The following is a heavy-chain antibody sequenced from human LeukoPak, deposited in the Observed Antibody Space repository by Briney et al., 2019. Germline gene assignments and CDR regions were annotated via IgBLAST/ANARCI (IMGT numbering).Heavy chain of an antibody. D-gene: IGHD3-10*01. J-gene: IGHJ4*02. V-gene: IGHV1-2*02. CDR3: ARDGEYGTGSYYRGCFDY. CDR2: INPNSGGT. CDR1: EYTFTDYY. Sequence: ASVKVSCKASEYTFTDYYIHWERQAPGQGLEWMGWINPNSGGTNYAQKFQGRVTMTRDTSISTAYMELSRLRSDDTAVYYCARDGEYGTGSYYRGCFDYWGQGTLVTVSS.